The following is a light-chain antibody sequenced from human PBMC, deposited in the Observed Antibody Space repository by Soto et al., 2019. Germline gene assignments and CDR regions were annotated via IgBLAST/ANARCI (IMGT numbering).Light chain of an antibody. CDR1: QSVSNN. CDR3: QQYGSALTWT. CDR2: GAS. V-gene: IGKV3-20*01. J-gene: IGKJ1*01. Sequence: EIVLTQSPATLSVSPGERAALSCRASQSVSNNLAWYQQKPGQAPRLLIXGASNRATGIPDRFSGSGSGTDFTLTISRLEPEDFAVYYCQQYGSALTWTFGQGTKVDIK.